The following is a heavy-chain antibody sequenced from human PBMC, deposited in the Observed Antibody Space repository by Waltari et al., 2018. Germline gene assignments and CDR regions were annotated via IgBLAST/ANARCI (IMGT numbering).Heavy chain of an antibody. J-gene: IGHJ6*02. D-gene: IGHD3-3*01. CDR2: IYTSGST. V-gene: IGHV4-4*07. CDR3: ARDLGGSYDFWSGYYWLYYYYGMDV. Sequence: QVQLQESGPGLVKPSETLSLTCTVSGGSISSYYWSWIRQPAGKGMEWIGSIYTSGSTHYSPALKMRVTMSVDTSTIQFSLKRSSVTAADTAVYYCARDLGGSYDFWSGYYWLYYYYGMDVWGQGTTVTVSS. CDR1: GGSISSYY.